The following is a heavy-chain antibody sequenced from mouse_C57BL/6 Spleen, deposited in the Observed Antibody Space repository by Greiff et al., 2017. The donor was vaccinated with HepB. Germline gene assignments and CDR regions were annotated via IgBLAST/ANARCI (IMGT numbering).Heavy chain of an antibody. CDR2: IWSGGST. Sequence: QVQLQQSGPGLVQPSQRLSITCTVSGFSLTSYGVHWVRQSPGKGLEWLGVIWSGGSTDYNAAFISRLSISKDNSKSQVFFKMNSLQADDTAIYYCARNGDYGSSQFAYWGQGTLVTVSA. CDR1: GFSLTSYG. CDR3: ARNGDYGSSQFAY. J-gene: IGHJ3*01. D-gene: IGHD1-1*01. V-gene: IGHV2-2*01.